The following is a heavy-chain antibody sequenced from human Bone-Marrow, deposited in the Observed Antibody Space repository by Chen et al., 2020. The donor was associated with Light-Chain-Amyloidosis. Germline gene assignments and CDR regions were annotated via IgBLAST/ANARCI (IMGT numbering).Heavy chain of an antibody. J-gene: IGHJ4*02. D-gene: IGHD5-12*01. CDR2: IYPDDSDA. CDR3: ARRRDGYNFDY. CDR1: GYTCPNYW. V-gene: IGHV5-51*01. Sequence: EVQLEQSGPEVKKPGESLKISCNGSGYTCPNYWIGWVRQMPGKGLEWMGVIYPDDSDARYSPSFAGQVTISADKSITTAYLQWRSLKASDTAMYYCARRRDGYNFDYWGQGTLVTVSS.